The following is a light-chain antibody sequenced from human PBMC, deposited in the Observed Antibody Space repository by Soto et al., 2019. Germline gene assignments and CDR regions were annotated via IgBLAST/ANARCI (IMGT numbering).Light chain of an antibody. CDR2: EVS. V-gene: IGLV2-14*01. CDR3: QSYDSSLRLAV. CDR1: SSDIGAYNY. J-gene: IGLJ3*02. Sequence: QSALTQPASVSGSPGQSITISCTGTSSDIGAYNYVSWYQQHPGKAPKLMICEVSNRPSGVSNRFSGSKSGTSASLAITGLQTDDEAEYYCQSYDSSLRLAVFGGGTKLTVL.